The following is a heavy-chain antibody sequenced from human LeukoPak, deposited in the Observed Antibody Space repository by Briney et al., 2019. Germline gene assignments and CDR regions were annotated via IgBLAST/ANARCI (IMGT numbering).Heavy chain of an antibody. CDR2: IIDTGST. J-gene: IGHJ2*01. V-gene: IGHV4-34*12. CDR1: GESFSGYY. CDR3: ARQWLLGFWYFDF. Sequence: PSETLSLTCVVYGESFSGYYWTWIRQPPGKGLEWIGEIIDTGSTKYNSSLKSRVTISVDKSKNQFSLKLSSVTAADTAVYYCARQWLLGFWYFDFWGRGTLVTVSS. D-gene: IGHD5-12*01.